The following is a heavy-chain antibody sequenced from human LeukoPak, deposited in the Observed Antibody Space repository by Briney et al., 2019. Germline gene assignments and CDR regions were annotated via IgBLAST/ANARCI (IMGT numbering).Heavy chain of an antibody. D-gene: IGHD6-19*01. CDR3: ARVSSGWFYYFDY. CDR1: GFTFSNYG. Sequence: GGSLRLSCAASGFTFSNYGMNWVRQAPGKGLEWVSYISSSSNTIYYADSVKGRFTISRDNAKNSLFLQMNSLRDEDTAVYYCARVSSGWFYYFDYWGQGTLVTVSS. V-gene: IGHV3-48*02. J-gene: IGHJ4*02. CDR2: ISSSSNTI.